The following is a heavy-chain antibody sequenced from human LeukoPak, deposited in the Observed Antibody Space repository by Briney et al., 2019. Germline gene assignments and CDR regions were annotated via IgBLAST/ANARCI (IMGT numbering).Heavy chain of an antibody. CDR1: GFTFSSYA. CDR3: ASPPTYYYDSSGYPVDY. Sequence: GGSLRLSCAASGFTFSSYAMSWVRQAPGKGLEWVSAISASGASTYYADSVKGRFTISRDNSKNTLYLQMNSLRAEDTAVYYCASPPTYYYDSSGYPVDYWGQGTLVTVSS. CDR2: ISASGAST. V-gene: IGHV3-23*01. D-gene: IGHD3-22*01. J-gene: IGHJ4*02.